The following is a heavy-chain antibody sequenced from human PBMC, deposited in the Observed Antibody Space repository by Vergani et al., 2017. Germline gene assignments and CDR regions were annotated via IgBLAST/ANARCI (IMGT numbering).Heavy chain of an antibody. CDR3: AGHSTKGGVVKLGCIDP. D-gene: IGHD4-23*01. V-gene: IGHV4-39*01. Sequence: QLQLQESGPGLVKPSATLSLTCSVSGASIRSSNYYWGWIRQPPGKGLEWIASIYYSGSTYYNPSLKSGVTISVDTSKNQFSLKLSSVTAADTAVYFCAGHSTKGGVVKLGCIDPWGQGILVTVSS. CDR1: GASIRSSNYY. J-gene: IGHJ5*02. CDR2: IYYSGST.